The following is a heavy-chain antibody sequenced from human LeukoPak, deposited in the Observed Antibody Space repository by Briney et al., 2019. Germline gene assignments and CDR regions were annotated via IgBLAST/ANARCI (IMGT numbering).Heavy chain of an antibody. V-gene: IGHV3-48*03. CDR2: LSSSGSAF. Sequence: GGSLRLSCEDSGFTFRSYEMNWVRQAPGKGLEWIAYLSSSGSAFSYADSVKGRFTISRDNAKNSLYLQMNSLRAEDTAVYYCARVYSSGWEGYNYWGQGTLVTVSS. CDR1: GFTFRSYE. CDR3: ARVYSSGWEGYNY. D-gene: IGHD6-19*01. J-gene: IGHJ4*02.